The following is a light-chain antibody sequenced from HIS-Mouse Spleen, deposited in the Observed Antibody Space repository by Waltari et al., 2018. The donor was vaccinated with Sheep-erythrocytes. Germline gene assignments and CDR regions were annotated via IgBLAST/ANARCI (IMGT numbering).Light chain of an antibody. V-gene: IGKV1D-13*01. CDR3: QQFNNYPRT. CDR1: QGISSA. Sequence: AIQLTQSPSSLSASVGDRVTITCRASQGISSALAWYQQKPGKAPKLLIYDASSLESGVPSRFSGSGSGTEFTLTISRLQPEDFATYYCQQFNNYPRTFGQGTKVEIK. CDR2: DAS. J-gene: IGKJ1*01.